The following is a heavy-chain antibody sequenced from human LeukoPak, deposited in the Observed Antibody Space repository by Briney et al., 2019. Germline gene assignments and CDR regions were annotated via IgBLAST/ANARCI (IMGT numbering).Heavy chain of an antibody. J-gene: IGHJ4*02. V-gene: IGHV4-59*11. Sequence: SETLSLTCTVSGVSFSSHFWTWIRQAPGKGLEWIGNIFFSGSTHYNPSLKSRVTISLDTSKNQFSLKLSSVTAADTAVYYCARIDYYGDLMGHFDYWGQGTLVTVSS. CDR1: GVSFSSHF. D-gene: IGHD4-17*01. CDR3: ARIDYYGDLMGHFDY. CDR2: IFFSGST.